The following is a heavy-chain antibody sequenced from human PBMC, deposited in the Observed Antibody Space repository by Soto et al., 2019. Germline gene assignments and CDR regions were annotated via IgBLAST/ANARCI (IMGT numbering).Heavy chain of an antibody. J-gene: IGHJ4*02. V-gene: IGHV1-69*13. Sequence: GASVKVSCKASGGTFSSYAIIWVRQAPRQGLEWMGGIIPIFGTANYAQKFQGRVTITADESTSTAYMELSSLRSEDTAVYYCTYGSGIESEFDYWGQGTLVTVSS. CDR1: GGTFSSYA. CDR3: TYGSGIESEFDY. CDR2: IIPIFGTA. D-gene: IGHD3-10*01.